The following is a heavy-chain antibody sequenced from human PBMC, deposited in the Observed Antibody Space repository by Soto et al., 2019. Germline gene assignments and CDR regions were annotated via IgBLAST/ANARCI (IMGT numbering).Heavy chain of an antibody. CDR3: ARGSWDDVSGHYYMDV. CDR2: TYYKSKWYY. J-gene: IGHJ6*03. Sequence: SQTLSLTCDISGDSVSSNSAGWNWIRQTPSRGLEWLGRTYYKSKWYYTYAASVKSRITVSPDTSKSQFSLQLTSVTPEDTAVYYCARGSWDDVSGHYYMDVWDKGTTVTVS. CDR1: GDSVSSNSAG. V-gene: IGHV6-1*01. D-gene: IGHD1-1*01.